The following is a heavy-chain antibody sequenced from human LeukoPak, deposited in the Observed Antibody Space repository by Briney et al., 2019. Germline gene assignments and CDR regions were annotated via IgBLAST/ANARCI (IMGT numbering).Heavy chain of an antibody. D-gene: IGHD5-12*01. V-gene: IGHV1-18*01. CDR3: ARNIVATVDYYYYYYMDV. Sequence: ASVKVSCKASGYTFTSYGISWVRQAPGQGLEWMGWISAYNGNTNYAQKLQGRVTMTTDTSTSTAYMELRSLRSDDTAVYYCARNIVATVDYYYYYYMDVWGKGTTVTVSS. J-gene: IGHJ6*03. CDR1: GYTFTSYG. CDR2: ISAYNGNT.